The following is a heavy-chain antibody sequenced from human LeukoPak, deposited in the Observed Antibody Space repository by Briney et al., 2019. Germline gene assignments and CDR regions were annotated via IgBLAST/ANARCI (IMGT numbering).Heavy chain of an antibody. CDR1: GFTFSSYG. CDR3: AREATWGQWYFDH. V-gene: IGHV3-30*03. J-gene: IGHJ4*02. CDR2: IARDGGAK. D-gene: IGHD6-19*01. Sequence: GRSLRLSCAASGFTFSSYGMHWVRQAPGKGLEWVSVIARDGGAKFYADSVKGRFTLSRDNSKNMFFLQMNFLTVEDTAIYYCAREATWGQWYFDHWGQGTPVTVSS.